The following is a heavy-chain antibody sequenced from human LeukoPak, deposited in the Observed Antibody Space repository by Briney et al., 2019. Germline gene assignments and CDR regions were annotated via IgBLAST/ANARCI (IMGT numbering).Heavy chain of an antibody. CDR3: ARGSNYCSSTSCARARNNWFDP. J-gene: IGHJ5*02. CDR2: IWYDGSNK. D-gene: IGHD2-2*01. V-gene: IGHV3-33*01. Sequence: GRSLRLSCAASGFTFSSYGMHWVRQAPGKGLEWVAVIWYDGSNKYYADSVKGRFTISRDNSKNTLYLQMNSLRAEDTAVYYCARGSNYCSSTSCARARNNWFDPWGQGTLVTVSS. CDR1: GFTFSSYG.